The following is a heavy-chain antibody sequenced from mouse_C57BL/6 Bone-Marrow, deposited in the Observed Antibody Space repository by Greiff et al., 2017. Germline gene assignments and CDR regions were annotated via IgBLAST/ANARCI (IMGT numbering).Heavy chain of an antibody. V-gene: IGHV5-16*01. J-gene: IGHJ2*01. CDR1: GFTFSDYY. Sequence: EVKLMESEGGLVQPGSSMKLSCTASGFTFSDYYMAWVRQVPEKGLEWVANINYDGSSTYYLDSLKSRFIISRDNAKNILYLQMSSLKSEDTATYYCARVGTVVYFDYWGQGTTLTVSS. CDR2: INYDGSST. D-gene: IGHD1-1*01. CDR3: ARVGTVVYFDY.